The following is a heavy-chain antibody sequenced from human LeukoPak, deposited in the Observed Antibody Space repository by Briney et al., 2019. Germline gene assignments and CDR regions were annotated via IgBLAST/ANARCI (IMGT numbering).Heavy chain of an antibody. CDR1: GGSISSYY. Sequence: SETLSLTCTVSGGSISSYYWSWIRQPPGKGLEWIGYIYYSGSTNYNPSLKSRVTISVDTSKNQFSLKLSSVTAADTAVYYCARRYWRPSTVTGNWFDPWGQGTLVTVSS. V-gene: IGHV4-59*08. CDR2: IYYSGST. CDR3: ARRYWRPSTVTGNWFDP. J-gene: IGHJ5*02. D-gene: IGHD4-17*01.